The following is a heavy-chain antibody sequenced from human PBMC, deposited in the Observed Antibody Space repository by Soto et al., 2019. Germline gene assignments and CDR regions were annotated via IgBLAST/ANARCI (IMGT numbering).Heavy chain of an antibody. Sequence: QVQLQQWGAGLLKPSETLSLTCAVYGGSFSGYYWSWIRQPPGKGLEWIGEINHSGSTNYNPSLKSRVTISVDTSKNQFSLKLSSVTAADTAEYYCARGLDYDILTGYYDDAFDIWGQGTMVTVSS. J-gene: IGHJ3*02. CDR3: ARGLDYDILTGYYDDAFDI. CDR2: INHSGST. V-gene: IGHV4-34*01. D-gene: IGHD3-9*01. CDR1: GGSFSGYY.